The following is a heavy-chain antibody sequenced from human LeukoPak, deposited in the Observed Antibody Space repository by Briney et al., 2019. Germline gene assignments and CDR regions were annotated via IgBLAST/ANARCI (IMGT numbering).Heavy chain of an antibody. CDR3: GVGGSNFFDYAFDF. V-gene: IGHV1-69*05. Sequence: SVKVSCKASRGTFSSYAISWVRQAPGQGLEWLGGIIPIFGTANYAQKFQGRVTITTDESTSTAYMELSSLRSEDTAVYYCGVGGSNFFDYAFDFWGQGTMVTVSS. D-gene: IGHD2-15*01. CDR2: IIPIFGTA. J-gene: IGHJ3*01. CDR1: RGTFSSYA.